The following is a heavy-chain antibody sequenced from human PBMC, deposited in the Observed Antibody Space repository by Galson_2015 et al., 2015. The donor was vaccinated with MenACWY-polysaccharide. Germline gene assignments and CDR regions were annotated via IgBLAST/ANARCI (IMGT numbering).Heavy chain of an antibody. V-gene: IGHV1-18*01. Sequence: SVKVSCKASGYTFTSYGISWVRQAPGQGLEWMGWISAYNGNTNYAQKLQGRVTMTTDTSTSTAYMELRSLRSDDTAVYYCARVYVRDYYGSGSYYNPSWFDPWGQGTLVTVSS. CDR2: ISAYNGNT. J-gene: IGHJ5*02. D-gene: IGHD3-10*01. CDR3: ARVYVRDYYGSGSYYNPSWFDP. CDR1: GYTFTSYG.